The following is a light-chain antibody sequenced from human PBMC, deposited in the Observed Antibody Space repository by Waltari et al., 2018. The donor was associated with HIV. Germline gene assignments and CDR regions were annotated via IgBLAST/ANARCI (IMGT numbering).Light chain of an antibody. V-gene: IGKV1-9*01. Sequence: DIQLTQFPPFLSASVGDRVTFTCRASPGILTYLAPDQQKPGKAHKVLIYDASTLQSGVPSRFSGSGSGTEFTLTISSLQPEDFATYYCHQLKSYPRTFGQGTKVEI. CDR1: PGILTY. CDR2: DAS. CDR3: HQLKSYPRT. J-gene: IGKJ1*01.